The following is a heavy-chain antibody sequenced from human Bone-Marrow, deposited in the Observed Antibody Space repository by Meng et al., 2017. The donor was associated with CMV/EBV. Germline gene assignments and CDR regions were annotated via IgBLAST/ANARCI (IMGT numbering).Heavy chain of an antibody. D-gene: IGHD3-3*01. Sequence: ASVKVSCKASGYTFTGYYMHWVRQAPGQGLEWMGWINPNSGGTNYAQKFQGRVTMTRDTSISTAYMELSRLRSDDTAVYYCARCRFFDYYYGMDVWGQGTTVIVPS. CDR2: INPNSGGT. V-gene: IGHV1-2*02. J-gene: IGHJ6*02. CDR1: GYTFTGYY. CDR3: ARCRFFDYYYGMDV.